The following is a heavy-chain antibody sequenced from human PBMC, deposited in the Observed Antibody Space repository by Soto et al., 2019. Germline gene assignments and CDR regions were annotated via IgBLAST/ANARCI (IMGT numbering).Heavy chain of an antibody. V-gene: IGHV3-74*01. CDR1: GFTFSSFW. Sequence: DVQLVESGGGLVKPGGSLRLSCAASGFTFSSFWMHWVRQAPGKGLVWVSRINNDGSSTAYADSVKGRFTISRDNAKSTLYLQVTSLRAEDTAVYYCARDPLIGNTDYGLDVWGQGTTVTVSS. CDR2: INNDGSST. D-gene: IGHD2-21*01. CDR3: ARDPLIGNTDYGLDV. J-gene: IGHJ6*02.